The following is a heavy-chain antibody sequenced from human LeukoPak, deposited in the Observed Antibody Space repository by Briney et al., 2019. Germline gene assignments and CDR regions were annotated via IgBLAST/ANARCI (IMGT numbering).Heavy chain of an antibody. Sequence: GGSLRLSCGASGFTFSTYPMHWVRQAPGKGLEWVAAISKEGSNKYYADSVKGRYTISRDSSKNMLYLEMNSLSGEDTAVYYCVKRGSDGGPYFFDYWGQGTLVAVSS. D-gene: IGHD3-3*01. CDR3: VKRGSDGGPYFFDY. J-gene: IGHJ4*02. V-gene: IGHV3-30*18. CDR1: GFTFSTYP. CDR2: ISKEGSNK.